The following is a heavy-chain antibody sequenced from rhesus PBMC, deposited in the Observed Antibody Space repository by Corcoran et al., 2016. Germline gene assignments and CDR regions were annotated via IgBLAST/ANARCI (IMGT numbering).Heavy chain of an antibody. CDR1: GYSLSRGYG. V-gene: IGHV4-127*01. D-gene: IGHD6-31*01. CDR3: ARIAAAGVY. Sequence: QVQLQESGPGLVKPSETLSLTCAVSGYSLSRGYGWGWIRPPPGKGLEWIGQIYGGSGSTYYNPSLKSRVTVSKDTSKNQFSLKLSSVTAADTAVYYCARIAAAGVYWGQGVLVTVSS. CDR2: IYGGSGST. J-gene: IGHJ4*01.